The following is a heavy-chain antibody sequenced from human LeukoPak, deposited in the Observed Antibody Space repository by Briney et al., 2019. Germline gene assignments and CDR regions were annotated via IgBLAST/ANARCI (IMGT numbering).Heavy chain of an antibody. Sequence: GGSLRLSCAASGFTFSSYWMHWVRQAPGKGLVWVSRINSEGSITSYADSVKGRFTISRDNAKNTLYLQMNSLRAEDTAVYFCAREMKLFGADRGAFDIWGQGTMVTVSS. D-gene: IGHD3-10*02. CDR1: GFTFSSYW. J-gene: IGHJ3*02. CDR2: INSEGSIT. CDR3: AREMKLFGADRGAFDI. V-gene: IGHV3-74*01.